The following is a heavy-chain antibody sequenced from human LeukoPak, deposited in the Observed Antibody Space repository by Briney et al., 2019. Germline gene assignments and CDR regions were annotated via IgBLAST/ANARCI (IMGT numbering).Heavy chain of an antibody. CDR2: INRDGSEE. Sequence: PGGSLRLSCVASGFTFSNYWMSWVRHAPGRGLELVANINRDGSEEYYVDSVKGRFTISRDNTKNSLYVQMNSLTAEDTAVYYCARGDAFSGDHWGQGALVTVSS. CDR1: GFTFSNYW. CDR3: ARGDAFSGDH. J-gene: IGHJ4*02. V-gene: IGHV3-7*04. D-gene: IGHD2-2*01.